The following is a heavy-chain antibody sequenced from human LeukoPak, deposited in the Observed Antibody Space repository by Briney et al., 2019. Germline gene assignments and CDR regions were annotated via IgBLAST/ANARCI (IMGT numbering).Heavy chain of an antibody. D-gene: IGHD3-10*01. Sequence: ASVKVSCKASGYTFTGYYMHWVRQAPGQGLEWMGWINPNSGGTNYAEKFQGRVTMTRDTSISTAYMELSRLRSDDTAVYYCAREWSWFGDHEGYFDYWGQGTLVTVSS. CDR2: INPNSGGT. CDR1: GYTFTGYY. CDR3: AREWSWFGDHEGYFDY. J-gene: IGHJ4*02. V-gene: IGHV1-2*02.